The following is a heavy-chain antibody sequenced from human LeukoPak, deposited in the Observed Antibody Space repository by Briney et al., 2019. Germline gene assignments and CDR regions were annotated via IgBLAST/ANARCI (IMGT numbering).Heavy chain of an antibody. Sequence: KPSETLSLACAVYGGSFSGYYWSWIRQPPGKGLEWIGEINHSGSTNYNPSLKSRVTISVDTFKNQFSLKLSSVTAADTAVYYCASRSYYYGSSGYDAFDIWGQGTMVTVSS. D-gene: IGHD3-22*01. V-gene: IGHV4-34*01. CDR3: ASRSYYYGSSGYDAFDI. CDR2: INHSGST. CDR1: GGSFSGYY. J-gene: IGHJ3*02.